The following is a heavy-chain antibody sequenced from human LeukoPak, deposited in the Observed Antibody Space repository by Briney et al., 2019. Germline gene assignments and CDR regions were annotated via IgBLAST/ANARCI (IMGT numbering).Heavy chain of an antibody. Sequence: PSETLSLTCTVSGGSISSSGYYWGWIRQPPGKGLGWIASIYYSGSTYYNPSLKSRVTMSVDPSKNQLSLKLSSLTAADTAVYYCARHEYSGSYYGLSWFDPWGQGTLVTVSS. CDR1: GGSISSSGYY. J-gene: IGHJ5*02. CDR3: ARHEYSGSYYGLSWFDP. D-gene: IGHD1-26*01. V-gene: IGHV4-39*01. CDR2: IYYSGST.